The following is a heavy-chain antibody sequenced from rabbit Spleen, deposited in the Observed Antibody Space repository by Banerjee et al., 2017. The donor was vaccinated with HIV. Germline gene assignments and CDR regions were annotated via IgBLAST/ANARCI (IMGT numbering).Heavy chain of an antibody. CDR2: IYTGSSGST. CDR3: ARDIAGNSWYLNL. J-gene: IGHJ4*01. Sequence: QEQLVESGGGLVKPEGSLTLTCKASGFSFSDRDVMCWVRQAPGKGLEWIACIYTGSSGSTYYASWAKGRFTISRTSSITVTLQLNSLTAADTATYFCARDIAGNSWYLNLWGPGTLVTVS. V-gene: IGHV1S45*01. D-gene: IGHD8-1*01. CDR1: GFSFSDRDV.